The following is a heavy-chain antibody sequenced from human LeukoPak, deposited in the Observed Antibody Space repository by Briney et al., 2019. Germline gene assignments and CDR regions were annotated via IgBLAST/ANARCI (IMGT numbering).Heavy chain of an antibody. CDR2: TYYRSKWYN. V-gene: IGHV6-1*01. CDR1: GDSVSSKNGA. D-gene: IGHD6-19*01. J-gene: IGHJ4*02. Sequence: SQTLSLTCVVSGDSVSSKNGAWNWIRQSPSRGLEWLGRTYYRSKWYNDYAESMEGRMTISQDTSKNQYSLHLNSVTPDDTAVYYCARNFGTTGWHTFDYWGQGTLVTVSS. CDR3: ARNFGTTGWHTFDY.